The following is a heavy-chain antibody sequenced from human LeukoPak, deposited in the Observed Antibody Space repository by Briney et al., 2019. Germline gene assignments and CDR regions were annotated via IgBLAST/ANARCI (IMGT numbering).Heavy chain of an antibody. J-gene: IGHJ3*02. V-gene: IGHV3-21*01. D-gene: IGHD1-14*01. CDR2: ISSSSSYI. Sequence: PGGSLRLSCVASGFTFVSHWMTWVRQTPGKGLEWVSSISSSSSYIYYADSVKGRFTISRDNAKNSLYLQMNSLRAEDTAVYYCARETDNTWAYAFDIWGQGTMVAVSS. CDR3: ARETDNTWAYAFDI. CDR1: GFTFVSHW.